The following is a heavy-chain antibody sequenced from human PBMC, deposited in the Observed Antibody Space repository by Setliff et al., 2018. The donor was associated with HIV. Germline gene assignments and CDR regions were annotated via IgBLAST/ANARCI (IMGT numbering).Heavy chain of an antibody. J-gene: IGHJ4*02. V-gene: IGHV5-51*01. Sequence: GESLKISCKGSGYTFTNYWIGWVRQMSGKGLEWMGIIYPGDSDTRYSPSFQGQVTISADKSISTAYLQWSSLKASDTAMYYCARLAYCGGGCYSHYFDYWGQGTLVTV. CDR3: ARLAYCGGGCYSHYFDY. D-gene: IGHD2-21*02. CDR1: GYTFTNYW. CDR2: IYPGDSDT.